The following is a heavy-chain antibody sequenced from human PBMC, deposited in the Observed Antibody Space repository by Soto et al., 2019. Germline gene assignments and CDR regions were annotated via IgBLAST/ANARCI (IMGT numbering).Heavy chain of an antibody. V-gene: IGHV4-59*01. CDR3: ARSVAVPGAHIDY. Sequence: SETLSLTCSVSGGSISGSYWSWIRQSPGKGLEWLGYVYYTGSTNYSPSLRSRVSISVNTSKNEFSLRLSSVTAADTAVYFCARSVAVPGAHIDYWGQGTQVTVSS. D-gene: IGHD6-19*01. J-gene: IGHJ4*02. CDR2: VYYTGST. CDR1: GGSISGSY.